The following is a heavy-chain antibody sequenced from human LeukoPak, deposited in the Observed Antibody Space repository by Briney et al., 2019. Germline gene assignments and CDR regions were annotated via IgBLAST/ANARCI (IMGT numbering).Heavy chain of an antibody. CDR2: ISAYNGYT. CDR3: ARGRRRLQPFDI. Sequence: ASVTVSFTASGYIFTSYGISWVRQAPGQGLEWMGWISAYNGYTNYAQKLQGRVTMITDTSTSTAYMELRSLRSDDTAVYYCARGRRRLQPFDIWGQGTMVTVSS. V-gene: IGHV1-18*01. J-gene: IGHJ3*02. D-gene: IGHD5-12*01. CDR1: GYIFTSYG.